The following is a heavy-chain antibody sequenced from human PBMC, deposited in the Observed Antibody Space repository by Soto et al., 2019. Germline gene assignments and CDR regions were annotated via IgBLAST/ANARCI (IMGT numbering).Heavy chain of an antibody. CDR1: GYSFTSYW. Sequence: HGESLKISCKGSGYSFTSYWISWVRQMPGKGLEWMGRIDPSDSYTNYSPSFQGHVTTSADKSISTAYLQWSSLKASDTAMYYCARHDTVTTFYYYYYYGMDVWGQGTTVTVSS. D-gene: IGHD4-17*01. CDR2: IDPSDSYT. J-gene: IGHJ6*02. V-gene: IGHV5-10-1*01. CDR3: ARHDTVTTFYYYYYYGMDV.